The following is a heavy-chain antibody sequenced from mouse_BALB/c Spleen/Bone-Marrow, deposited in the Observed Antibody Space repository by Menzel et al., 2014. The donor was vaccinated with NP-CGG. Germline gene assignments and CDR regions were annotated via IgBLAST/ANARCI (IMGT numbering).Heavy chain of an antibody. D-gene: IGHD1-1*01. V-gene: IGHV4-1*02. CDR2: INPDSSTI. J-gene: IGHJ3*01. Sequence: EVQLQQSGGGLVRPGGSLKLSCAASGFDFSRYWMSWVRQAPGKGLEWIGEINPDSSTINYTPSRKDKFIISRDNAKNTLYLQMSKVRSEDTALYYCARLSYYGRFAYWGQGTLVTVSA. CDR1: GFDFSRYW. CDR3: ARLSYYGRFAY.